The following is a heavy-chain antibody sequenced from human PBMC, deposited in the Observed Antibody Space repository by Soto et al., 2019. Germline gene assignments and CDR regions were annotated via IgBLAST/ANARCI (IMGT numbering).Heavy chain of an antibody. CDR2: IYYSGST. V-gene: IGHV4-30-4*01. J-gene: IGHJ4*02. CDR3: ARFPSYCTNGVCYTGFDY. D-gene: IGHD2-8*01. CDR1: GGSISSGDYY. Sequence: SETLSLTCTVSGGSISSGDYYWSWIRQPPGKGLEWIGYIYYSGSTYYNPSLKSRVTISVDTSKNQFSLKLSSVTAADTAVYYCARFPSYCTNGVCYTGFDYWGQGTLVTVSS.